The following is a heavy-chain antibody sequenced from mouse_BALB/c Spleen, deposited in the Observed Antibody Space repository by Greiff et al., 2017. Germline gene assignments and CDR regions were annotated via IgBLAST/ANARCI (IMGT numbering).Heavy chain of an antibody. J-gene: IGHJ1*01. CDR1: GFTFTDYY. V-gene: IGHV7-3*02. CDR2: IRNKANGYTT. Sequence: EVQVVESGGGLVQPGGSLRLSCATSGFTFTDYYMSWVRQPPGKALEWLGFIRNKANGYTTEYSASVKGRFTISRDNSQSILYLQMNTLRAEDSATYYCARENFDVWGAGTTVTVSS. CDR3: ARENFDV.